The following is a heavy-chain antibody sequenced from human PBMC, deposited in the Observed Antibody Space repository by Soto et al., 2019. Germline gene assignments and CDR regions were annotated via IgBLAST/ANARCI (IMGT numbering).Heavy chain of an antibody. D-gene: IGHD3-22*01. CDR1: GGSFSGYY. J-gene: IGHJ4*02. Sequence: SEALSLTCSVSGGSFSGYYWSWIRQPPGKGLEWIGEINHSGSTNYNPSLKSRVTISVDTSKNQFSLKLSSVTAADTAVYYCARGRGYDSSGYYFTGGQGTLVPVSS. CDR2: INHSGST. V-gene: IGHV4-34*01. CDR3: ARGRGYDSSGYYFT.